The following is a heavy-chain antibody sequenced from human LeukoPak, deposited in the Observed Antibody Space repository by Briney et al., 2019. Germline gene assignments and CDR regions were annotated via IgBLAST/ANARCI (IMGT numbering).Heavy chain of an antibody. V-gene: IGHV1-2*04. CDR1: GYTFTGYY. CDR3: ARDRYYYDSSGYYYRRDYGMDV. CDR2: INPNSGGT. J-gene: IGHJ6*02. D-gene: IGHD3-22*01. Sequence: ASVKVSCKASGYTFTGYYMHWVRQAPGQGLEWMGWINPNSGGTNYAQKFQGWVTMTRDTSISTAYMELSRLRSDDTAVYYCARDRYYYDSSGYYYRRDYGMDVWGQGTTVTVSS.